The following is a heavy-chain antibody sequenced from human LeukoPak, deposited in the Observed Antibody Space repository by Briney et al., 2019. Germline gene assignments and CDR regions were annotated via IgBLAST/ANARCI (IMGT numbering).Heavy chain of an antibody. CDR2: ISYDRSNT. D-gene: IGHD4-23*01. V-gene: IGHV3-30*04. Sequence: PGGSLRLSCAASGFTFTTYAMSWVRQAPGKGLEWVSVISYDRSNTYYADSVRGRFTISRDNSKNTLYLQMSSLRVEDTAVYYCARVGVSSSVVNYYFYYMDVWGKGTTVIVSS. CDR1: GFTFTTYA. CDR3: ARVGVSSSVVNYYFYYMDV. J-gene: IGHJ6*03.